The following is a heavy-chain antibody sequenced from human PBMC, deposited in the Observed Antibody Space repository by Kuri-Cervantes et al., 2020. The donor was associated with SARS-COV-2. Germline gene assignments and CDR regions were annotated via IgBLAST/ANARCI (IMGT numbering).Heavy chain of an antibody. Sequence: GEALKISCAASGFTFSSYSMNWVRQAPGKGLEWVSSISSSSSYIYYADSVKGRFTISRDYSKNTLYLQMNSLRAEDTAVYYCAKQPRNKLELRFLESRYFDYWGQGTLVTVSS. V-gene: IGHV3-21*04. J-gene: IGHJ4*02. CDR3: AKQPRNKLELRFLESRYFDY. CDR2: ISSSSSYI. CDR1: GFTFSSYS. D-gene: IGHD1-7*01.